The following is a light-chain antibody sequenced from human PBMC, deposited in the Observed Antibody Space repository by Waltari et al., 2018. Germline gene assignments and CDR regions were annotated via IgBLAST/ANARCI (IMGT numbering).Light chain of an antibody. J-gene: IGLJ3*02. CDR3: QVCDSSSDHWL. Sequence: SYVLTQPPSVSVAPGQTATTTCGGDNIGSNSVHWYQKTPGQAPVLVVFDDSDRPSGIPERRAGSNSDNTATLSISRVEAGDEADYYCQVCDSSSDHWLFGGGTELTVL. V-gene: IGLV3-21*02. CDR1: NIGSNS. CDR2: DDS.